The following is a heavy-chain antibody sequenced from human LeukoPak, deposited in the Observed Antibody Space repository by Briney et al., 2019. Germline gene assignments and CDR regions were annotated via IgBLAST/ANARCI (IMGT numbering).Heavy chain of an antibody. V-gene: IGHV4-59*12. J-gene: IGHJ6*03. CDR3: ARDLIVVVPAGTYYYYMDV. Sequence: SETLSLTCTVSGGSISSYYWSWIRQPPGKGLEWIGYIYYSGSTNYNPSLKSRVTISVDTSKNQFSLKLSSVTAADTAVYYCARDLIVVVPAGTYYYYMDVWGKGTTVTVSS. D-gene: IGHD2-2*01. CDR1: GGSISSYY. CDR2: IYYSGST.